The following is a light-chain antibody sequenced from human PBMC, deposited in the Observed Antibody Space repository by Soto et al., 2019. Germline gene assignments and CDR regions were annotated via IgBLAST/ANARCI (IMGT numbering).Light chain of an antibody. J-gene: IGKJ1*01. Sequence: DTHMTQSPSTLSGSIGDRVTITWRASQTISSWLAWYQQKPGKAPKLLIYKASTLKSGVPSRFSGSGSGTEFTLTISSLQPDDFATYYCQHYNSYSEAFGQGTKVDI. CDR3: QHYNSYSEA. CDR1: QTISSW. CDR2: KAS. V-gene: IGKV1-5*03.